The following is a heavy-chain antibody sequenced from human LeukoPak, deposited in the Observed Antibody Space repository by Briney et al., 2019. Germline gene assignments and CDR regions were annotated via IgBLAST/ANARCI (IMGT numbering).Heavy chain of an antibody. D-gene: IGHD1-1*01. J-gene: IGHJ5*02. Sequence: ASVKVSCKPSGYTLISYGISWVRQAPGQGLEWMGWINTYSGDTNYAQKVQGRVTLTRDTSTNTAYMELRSLRSDDTAVYYCARKWATSFDPWGQGTLVTVSS. CDR2: INTYSGDT. CDR3: ARKWATSFDP. CDR1: GYTLISYG. V-gene: IGHV1-18*01.